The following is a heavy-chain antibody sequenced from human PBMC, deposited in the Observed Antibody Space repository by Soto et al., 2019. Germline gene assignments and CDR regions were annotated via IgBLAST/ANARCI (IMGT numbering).Heavy chain of an antibody. D-gene: IGHD3-10*01. CDR2: INHSGST. Sequence: SETLSLTCAVYGGSFSGYYWSWIRQPPGKGLEWIGEINHSGSTNYNPSLKSRVTISVATSKNQFSLKLSSVTAADTAVYYCARVNSYYYGSGSYYPDYWGQGTLVTVSS. CDR3: ARVNSYYYGSGSYYPDY. J-gene: IGHJ4*02. V-gene: IGHV4-34*01. CDR1: GGSFSGYY.